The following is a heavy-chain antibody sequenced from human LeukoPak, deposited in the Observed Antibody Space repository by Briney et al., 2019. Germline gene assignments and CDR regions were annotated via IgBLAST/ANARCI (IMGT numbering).Heavy chain of an antibody. CDR1: GFTFNSYG. Sequence: GGSLRLSCASSGFTFNSYGMHWVRQAPGKGLEWVAVIWYDGSNKYYADSVKGRFTISRDNSKNSLYLQMNSLRAEDTAVYYCAKGHGSSGYYQLDCWGQGTLVTVSS. V-gene: IGHV3-33*06. D-gene: IGHD3-22*01. J-gene: IGHJ4*02. CDR3: AKGHGSSGYYQLDC. CDR2: IWYDGSNK.